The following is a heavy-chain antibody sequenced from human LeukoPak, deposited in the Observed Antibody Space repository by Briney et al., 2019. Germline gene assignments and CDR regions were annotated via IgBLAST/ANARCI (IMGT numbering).Heavy chain of an antibody. CDR1: GFTFSSYG. J-gene: IGHJ4*02. CDR2: ISYDGSNK. V-gene: IGHV3-30*03. D-gene: IGHD6-19*01. Sequence: PWGSLRLSCAGSGFTFSSYGMHWVRQAPGKGLEWVAVISYDGSNKYYADSVKGRFTISRDNSKNTLYLQMNSLRAEDTAVYYCARDSHSSGWYVDYWGQGTLVTVSS. CDR3: ARDSHSSGWYVDY.